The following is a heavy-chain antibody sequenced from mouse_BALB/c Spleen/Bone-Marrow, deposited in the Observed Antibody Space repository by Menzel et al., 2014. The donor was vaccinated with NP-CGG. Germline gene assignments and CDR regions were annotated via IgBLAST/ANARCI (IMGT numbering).Heavy chain of an antibody. CDR1: GFNIKDTY. D-gene: IGHD2-4*01. CDR2: IDPANGNT. J-gene: IGHJ2*01. V-gene: IGHV14-3*02. Sequence: VQLQQSGAELVKPGASVKLSCTASGFNIKDTYMHWVKQRPEQGLEWIGRIDPANGNTKYDPKFQGKATMTADTSSNTAYLQLSSLTSEDTAVYYCARFPYDYGGGDYWGQGTTLTVSS. CDR3: ARFPYDYGGGDY.